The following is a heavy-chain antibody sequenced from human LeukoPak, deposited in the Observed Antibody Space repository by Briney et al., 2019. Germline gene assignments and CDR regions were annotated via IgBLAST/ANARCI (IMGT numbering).Heavy chain of an antibody. Sequence: GGSLRLSCAASGFTFSSYSMNWVRQAPGKGLEWVTFISFDGDTQYYADSVKGRFTIFRDNSKKTLYLQMNSLRIEDTSVYYCARDDYGFDPWGQGTPVTVSS. J-gene: IGHJ5*02. CDR3: ARDDYGFDP. CDR2: ISFDGDTQ. V-gene: IGHV3-30*03. CDR1: GFTFSSYS. D-gene: IGHD4-17*01.